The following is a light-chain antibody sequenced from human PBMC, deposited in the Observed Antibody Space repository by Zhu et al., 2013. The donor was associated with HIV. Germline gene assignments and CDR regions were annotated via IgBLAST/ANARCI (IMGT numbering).Light chain of an antibody. CDR2: GAS. Sequence: EIEMTQSPATLSVSPGDRVTLSCRASQSISTKLAWYQQRPGQPPRPLIYGASIRAAGAPARFSGAGSGTEFTLTISRLEPEDFAVYFCQQYDDWYQITFGPGTKVDVK. CDR3: QQYDDWYQIT. CDR1: QSISTK. V-gene: IGKV3-15*01. J-gene: IGKJ3*01.